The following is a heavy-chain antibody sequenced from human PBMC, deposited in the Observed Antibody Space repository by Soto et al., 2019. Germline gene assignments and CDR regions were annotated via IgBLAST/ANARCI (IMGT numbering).Heavy chain of an antibody. V-gene: IGHV4-34*01. CDR3: ATRGIPRPPFDY. Sequence: SETLSLTCAVYGGSFSGYYWSWIRQPPGKGLEWIGEINHSGSTNYNPSLKSRVTISVDTSKNQFSLKLSSVTAADTAVYYCATRGIPRPPFDYWGQGTLVTVSS. D-gene: IGHD2-21*01. CDR1: GGSFSGYY. CDR2: INHSGST. J-gene: IGHJ4*02.